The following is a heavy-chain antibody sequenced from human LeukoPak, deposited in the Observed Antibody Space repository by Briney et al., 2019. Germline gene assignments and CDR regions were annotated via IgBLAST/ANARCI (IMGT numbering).Heavy chain of an antibody. J-gene: IGHJ4*02. CDR3: ARWPASGYYDSRAKCYFDY. Sequence: ASVKVSCKASGYTFTGYYMHWVRQAPGQGLEWMGWINPNSGGTNYAQKFQGRVTMTRDTSISTAYMELSRLRSDDTAVYYCARWPASGYYDSRAKCYFDYWGQGTLVTVSS. V-gene: IGHV1-2*02. CDR2: INPNSGGT. CDR1: GYTFTGYY. D-gene: IGHD3-22*01.